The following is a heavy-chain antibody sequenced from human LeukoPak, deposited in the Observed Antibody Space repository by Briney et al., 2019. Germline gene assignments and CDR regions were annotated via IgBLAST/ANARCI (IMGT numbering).Heavy chain of an antibody. CDR3: ARKDSSGYYGWYFDL. J-gene: IGHJ2*01. CDR2: IYYSGST. D-gene: IGHD3-22*01. V-gene: IGHV4-59*01. CDR1: GGSISSYY. Sequence: PSETLPLTCTVSGGSISSYYWSWIRQPPGKGLEWIGYIYYSGSTNYNPSLKSRVTISVDTSKNQFSLKLSSVTAADTAVYYCARKDSSGYYGWYFDLWGRGTLVTVSS.